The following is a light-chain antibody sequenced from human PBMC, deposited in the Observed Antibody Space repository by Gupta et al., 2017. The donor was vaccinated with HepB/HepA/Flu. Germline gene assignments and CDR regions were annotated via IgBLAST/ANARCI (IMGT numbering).Light chain of an antibody. CDR2: DVT. J-gene: IGLJ2*01. CDR3: SSYSDTSPTVV. CDR1: SSVVDGYNH. Sequence: QSALTQPASVSGSPGQSITISCPGTSSVVDGYNHVSWYQQHPGETPKLIIYDVTNRPSGISNRISGSKSGRTASLTISALQAEDEASYYCSSYSDTSPTVVFGGGTKLTVL. V-gene: IGLV2-14*01.